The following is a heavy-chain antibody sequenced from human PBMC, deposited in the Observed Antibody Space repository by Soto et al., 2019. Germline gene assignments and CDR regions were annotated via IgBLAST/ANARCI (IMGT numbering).Heavy chain of an antibody. CDR2: ISYDGGNK. J-gene: IGHJ4*02. CDR3: AKTPCYTYGPPDY. CDR1: GFTFNLCG. V-gene: IGHV3-30*18. D-gene: IGHD3-16*02. Sequence: QVQLVESGGGVVQPGRSLTLSCAASGFTFNLCGMHWVRQAPGKWLEWVAVISYDGGNKYYADSVKGRFTSSRDNSKHTLYLQMNSLRAEDTAVYYCAKTPCYTYGPPDYCGQGTLLTVSS.